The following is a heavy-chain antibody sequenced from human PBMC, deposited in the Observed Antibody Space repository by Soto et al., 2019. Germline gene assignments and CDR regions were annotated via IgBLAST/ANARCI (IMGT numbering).Heavy chain of an antibody. V-gene: IGHV4-31*03. CDR2: IYNSGST. CDR1: GGSISSGGYY. CDR3: ARDPAP. J-gene: IGHJ5*02. Sequence: QVQLQESGPGLVKPSQTLSLTCTVSGGSISSGGYYWSWIRHHPGKGLEWIGYIYNSGSTYYNPALKSRVTISADTSKNQVSLKLSSVTAADKSVYYCARDPAPWGQGTLVTVSS.